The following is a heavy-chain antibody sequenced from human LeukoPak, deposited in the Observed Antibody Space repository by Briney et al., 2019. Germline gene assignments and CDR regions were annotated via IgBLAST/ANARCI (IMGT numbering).Heavy chain of an antibody. CDR3: ARAAAPYYYMDV. V-gene: IGHV1-2*02. D-gene: IGHD6-13*01. Sequence: ASVKVSCKASGYTFTGYYMHWVRQAPGQGLERMGWINPNSGGTNYAQKFQGRVTMTRGTSISTAYMELSRLRSDDTAVYYCARAAAPYYYMDVWGKGTTVTVSS. CDR1: GYTFTGYY. CDR2: INPNSGGT. J-gene: IGHJ6*03.